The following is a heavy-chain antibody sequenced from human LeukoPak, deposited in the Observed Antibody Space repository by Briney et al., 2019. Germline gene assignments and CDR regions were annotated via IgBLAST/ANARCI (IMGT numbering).Heavy chain of an antibody. CDR1: GGSISGYH. J-gene: IGHJ5*02. CDR3: ARDRLVGATLDWFDP. D-gene: IGHD1-26*01. CDR2: IYYSGSS. V-gene: IGHV4-59*01. Sequence: SETLSLTCNVSGGSISGYHWSWIRQPPGKGLEWLGYIYYSGSSNYNPSLKSRVTMSADTSKNQFSLKLSSVTAADTAVYYCARDRLVGATLDWFDPWGQGTLVTVSS.